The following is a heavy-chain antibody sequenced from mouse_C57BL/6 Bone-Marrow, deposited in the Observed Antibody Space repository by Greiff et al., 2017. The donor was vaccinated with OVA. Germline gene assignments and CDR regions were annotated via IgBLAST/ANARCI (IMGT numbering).Heavy chain of an antibody. J-gene: IGHJ1*03. Sequence: VQLQQPGAELVMPGASVKLSCKASGYTFTSYWMHWVKQRPGQGLEWIGEIDPSDSYTNYNQKFKGKSTLTVDKSSSTAYMQLSSLTSEDSAVYYCAVGYFDVWGTGTTVTVSS. CDR1: GYTFTSYW. V-gene: IGHV1-69*01. CDR3: AVGYFDV. CDR2: IDPSDSYT.